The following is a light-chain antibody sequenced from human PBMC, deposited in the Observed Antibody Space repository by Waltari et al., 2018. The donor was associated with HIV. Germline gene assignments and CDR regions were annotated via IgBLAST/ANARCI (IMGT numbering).Light chain of an antibody. CDR1: QSVSTN. J-gene: IGKJ4*01. Sequence: EIVMTQSPATLSVSPGERATLSCRASQSVSTNLAWYQQKPGQAPGLLIYSASTRATGNSSRFSGSGSGTVFTLTISSLQSEDFAVYYCQQYNDWPPLTFGGGTKVEMK. V-gene: IGKV3-15*01. CDR2: SAS. CDR3: QQYNDWPPLT.